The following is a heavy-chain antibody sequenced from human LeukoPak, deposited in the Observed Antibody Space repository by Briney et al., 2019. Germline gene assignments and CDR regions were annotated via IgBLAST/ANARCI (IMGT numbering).Heavy chain of an antibody. Sequence: GGSLRLSCAASGFTFDDYAMHWVRQAPGKGLEWVSGISWNSGSIGYADSVKGRFTISRDNAKNSLYLQMNSLRAEDTALYYCAKALYYYDSSGLPDYWGQGTVVTVSS. D-gene: IGHD3-22*01. J-gene: IGHJ4*02. CDR2: ISWNSGSI. CDR1: GFTFDDYA. V-gene: IGHV3-9*01. CDR3: AKALYYYDSSGLPDY.